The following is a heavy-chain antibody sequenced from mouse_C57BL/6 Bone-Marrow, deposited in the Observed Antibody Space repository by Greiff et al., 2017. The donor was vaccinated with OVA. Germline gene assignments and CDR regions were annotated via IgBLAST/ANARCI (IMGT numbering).Heavy chain of an antibody. V-gene: IGHV3-6*01. J-gene: IGHJ2*01. Sequence: EVQLQESGPGLVKPSQSLSLTCSVTGYSITSGYYWNWIRQFPGNKLEWMGYISYDGSNNYNPSLKNPISITLYTSKYQYFVKLKCVTTENTATYYCARTAQAGYYFDYWGKGAALAVSS. CDR3: ARTAQAGYYFDY. CDR1: GYSITSGYY. CDR2: ISYDGSN. D-gene: IGHD3-2*02.